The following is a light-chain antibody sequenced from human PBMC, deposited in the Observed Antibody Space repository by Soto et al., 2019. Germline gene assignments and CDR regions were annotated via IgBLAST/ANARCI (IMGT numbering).Light chain of an antibody. J-gene: IGLJ2*01. Sequence: QSVLPQPPSGSAAPGQKVTISCSGRSSNIGNNYVSSYQHLPRTAPQLLIYDNDKRPPWMLERFSGSTSCTSATLGITGLQHGDEDDYYCGTWDSSLSAVVFGGGTKLTVL. CDR2: DND. V-gene: IGLV1-51*01. CDR3: GTWDSSLSAVV. CDR1: SSNIGNNY.